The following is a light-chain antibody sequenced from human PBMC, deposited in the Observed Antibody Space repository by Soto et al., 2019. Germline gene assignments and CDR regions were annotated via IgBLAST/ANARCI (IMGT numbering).Light chain of an antibody. V-gene: IGLV1-40*01. Sequence: QSALTQPPSVSGAPGQRVSISCTGTNSNIGAGYDVHWYQQLPGTAPKLLIFGNNNRPTGVPDRFSGSKSGTSASLAITGLQAEDEADYYCQSYDSSLSGSVFGGGTTLTVL. CDR2: GNN. CDR1: NSNIGAGYD. CDR3: QSYDSSLSGSV. J-gene: IGLJ2*01.